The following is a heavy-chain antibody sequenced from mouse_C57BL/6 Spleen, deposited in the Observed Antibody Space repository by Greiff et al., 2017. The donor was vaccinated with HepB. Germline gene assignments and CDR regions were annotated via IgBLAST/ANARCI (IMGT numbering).Heavy chain of an antibody. CDR3: ARGTTDLFAY. Sequence: EVKLMESGPGLVKPSQSLSLTCSVTGYSITSGYYWNWIRQFPGNKLEWMGYISYDGSNNYNPSLKNRISITRDTSKNQFFLKLNSVTTEDTATYYCARGTTDLFAYWGQGTLVTVSA. V-gene: IGHV3-6*01. J-gene: IGHJ3*01. CDR1: GYSITSGYY. CDR2: ISYDGSN. D-gene: IGHD1-1*01.